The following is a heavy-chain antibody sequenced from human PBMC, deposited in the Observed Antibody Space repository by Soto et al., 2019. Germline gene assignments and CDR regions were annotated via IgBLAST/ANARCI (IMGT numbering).Heavy chain of an antibody. CDR3: AIDRHYDILTGYYSAS. D-gene: IGHD3-9*01. J-gene: IGHJ5*02. Sequence: GGSLRISCAASGFTVSSNYMSWVRQAPGKGLEWVSVIYSGGSTYYADSVKGRFTISRDNSKNTLYLQMNSLRAEDTAVYYCAIDRHYDILTGYYSASWGQGTLVTVSS. CDR2: IYSGGST. V-gene: IGHV3-66*01. CDR1: GFTVSSNY.